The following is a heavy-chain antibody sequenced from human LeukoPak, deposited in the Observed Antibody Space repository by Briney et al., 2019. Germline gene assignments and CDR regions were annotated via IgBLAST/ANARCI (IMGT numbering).Heavy chain of an antibody. CDR2: ISAYNGNT. J-gene: IGHJ4*02. D-gene: IGHD2-2*02. CDR3: AISRAYQLLYDFDY. V-gene: IGHV1-18*01. CDR1: GYTFTGYG. Sequence: ASVKVSCKASGYTFTGYGISWVRQAPGQGLEWMGWISAYNGNTNYAQKLQGRVTMTTDTSTSTAYMELRSLRSDDTAVYYCAISRAYQLLYDFDYWGQGTLVTVSS.